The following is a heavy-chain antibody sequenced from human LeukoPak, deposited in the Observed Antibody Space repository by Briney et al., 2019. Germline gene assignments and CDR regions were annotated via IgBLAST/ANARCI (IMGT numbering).Heavy chain of an antibody. CDR3: AKDKPRIMITFGGVIVAENWFDP. J-gene: IGHJ5*02. CDR1: GFTFSSYA. Sequence: PGGSLRLPCAASGFTFSSYAMSWVRQAPGKGLEWVSAISGSGGSTYYADSVKGRFTISRDNSKNTLYLQMNSLRAEDTAVYYCAKDKPRIMITFGGVIVAENWFDPWGQGTLVTVSS. D-gene: IGHD3-16*02. CDR2: ISGSGGST. V-gene: IGHV3-23*01.